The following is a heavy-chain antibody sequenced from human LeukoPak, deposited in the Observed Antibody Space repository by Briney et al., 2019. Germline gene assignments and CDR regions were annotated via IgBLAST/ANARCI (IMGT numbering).Heavy chain of an antibody. J-gene: IGHJ4*02. Sequence: PGGSLRLSCAASGFTFSSYAMHWVRQAPGKGLEWMAVISYDGSNKYYADSVKGRFTISRDNSKNTLYLQMNSLRAEDTAVYYCARDLFDFWSGYYRPPLDYWGQGTLVTVSS. CDR1: GFTFSSYA. CDR3: ARDLFDFWSGYYRPPLDY. CDR2: ISYDGSNK. V-gene: IGHV3-30-3*01. D-gene: IGHD3-3*01.